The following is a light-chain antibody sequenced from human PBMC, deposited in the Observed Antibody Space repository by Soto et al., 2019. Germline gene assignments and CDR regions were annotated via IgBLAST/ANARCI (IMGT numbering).Light chain of an antibody. CDR3: QQYVNYPWT. CDR1: QSISSW. Sequence: DIQMTQSPSTLSASVGDRVTITCRASQSISSWLAWYQQKPGKAPKLLIYKASTLKSGVPSGFSGSGSGTEFTLTISSLQHEDFATYYCQQYVNYPWTFGPGTKVDIK. CDR2: KAS. V-gene: IGKV1-5*03. J-gene: IGKJ1*01.